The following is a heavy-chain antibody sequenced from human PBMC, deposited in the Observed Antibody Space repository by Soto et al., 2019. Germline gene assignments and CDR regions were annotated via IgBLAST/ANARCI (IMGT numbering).Heavy chain of an antibody. CDR1: VGSSSSGDYY. Sequence: SETLSLTCTVSVGSSSSGDYYWNWIRQHPGKGLEWIGYMYNSGSTYYNTSLKSRVTISVDTSKNQFSLKLSSVTAADTAVYYCARDRSGGSCYYDYWGQGTLVTVSS. J-gene: IGHJ4*02. D-gene: IGHD2-15*01. CDR2: MYNSGST. CDR3: ARDRSGGSCYYDY. V-gene: IGHV4-31*03.